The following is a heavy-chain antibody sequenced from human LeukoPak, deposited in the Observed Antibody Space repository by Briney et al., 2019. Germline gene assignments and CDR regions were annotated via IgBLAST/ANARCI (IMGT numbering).Heavy chain of an antibody. Sequence: GGSLRLSCAASGFTFSSYEMKWVRQAPGKGLEWVSAISGRTGGTYYADSVKGRFTISRDNSKSTLYLQMDSLRAEDTAVYYCAKCGNSGCHLIDYWGQGTLVTVSS. J-gene: IGHJ4*02. D-gene: IGHD5-12*01. CDR2: ISGRTGGT. V-gene: IGHV3-23*01. CDR1: GFTFSSYE. CDR3: AKCGNSGCHLIDY.